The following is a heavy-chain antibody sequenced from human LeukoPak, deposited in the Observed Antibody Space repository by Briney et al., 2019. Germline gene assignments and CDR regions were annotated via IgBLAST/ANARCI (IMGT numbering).Heavy chain of an antibody. CDR3: ARGRNTVTTFPFFFDY. D-gene: IGHD4-17*01. Sequence: PSETLSLTCTVSGGSISSGGYYWSWIRQHPWKGLEWIGYIYYSGSTYYNPSLKSRVTIPVDRSKNQLSLKLSSVTAADTAVYYCARGRNTVTTFPFFFDYWGQGTLVTVSS. V-gene: IGHV4-31*03. J-gene: IGHJ4*02. CDR1: GGSISSGGYY. CDR2: IYYSGST.